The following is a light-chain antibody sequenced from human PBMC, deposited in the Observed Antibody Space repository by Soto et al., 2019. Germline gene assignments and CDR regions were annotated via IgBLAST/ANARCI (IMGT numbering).Light chain of an antibody. CDR1: QSVSSSY. J-gene: IGKJ1*01. Sequence: EIVLTQSPGTLSLSPGEGATLSCRASQSVSSSYLAWYQQKSGQAPRLLIYGASNRATGIPDRFSGSGSGTDFTLTISRLEPEDFAVYYCQQYGRSSWTFGQGTKVDIK. V-gene: IGKV3-20*01. CDR2: GAS. CDR3: QQYGRSSWT.